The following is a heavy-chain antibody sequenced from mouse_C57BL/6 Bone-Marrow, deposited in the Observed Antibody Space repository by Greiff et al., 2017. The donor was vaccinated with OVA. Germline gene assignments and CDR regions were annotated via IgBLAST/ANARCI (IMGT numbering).Heavy chain of an antibody. D-gene: IGHD5-5*01. CDR2: SRNKANDYTT. CDR1: GFTFSDFY. V-gene: IGHV7-1*01. Sequence: EVHLVESGGGLVQSGRSLRLSCATSGFTFSDFYMEWVRQAPGKGLEWIAASRNKANDYTTEYSASVKGRFIVSRDTSQSILYLQMNALRAEDTAIYYCARDGHYLGYFDVWGTGTTVTVSS. CDR3: ARDGHYLGYFDV. J-gene: IGHJ1*03.